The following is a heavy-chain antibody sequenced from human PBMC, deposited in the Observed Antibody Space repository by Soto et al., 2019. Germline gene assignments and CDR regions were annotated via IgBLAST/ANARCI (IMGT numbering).Heavy chain of an antibody. Sequence: QVQLQESGPGLVKPSDTLSLTCAVSGYSISSSNWWGWIRQPPGKGLEWIGYIYYSGPTYYNPSLKSRVTISVDTSNNQFSVKRTSVTAVDTAVYYCAIREMQCPIDYWGQGTLVTVSS. CDR1: GYSISSSNW. V-gene: IGHV4-28*01. CDR2: IYYSGPT. J-gene: IGHJ4*02. CDR3: AIREMQCPIDY. D-gene: IGHD1-26*01.